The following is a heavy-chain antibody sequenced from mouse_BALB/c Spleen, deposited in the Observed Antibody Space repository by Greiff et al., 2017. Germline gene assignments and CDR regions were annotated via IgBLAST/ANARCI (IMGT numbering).Heavy chain of an antibody. D-gene: IGHD2-3*01. CDR1: GYTFTDYA. Sequence: QVQLQQSGAELVRPGVSVKISCKGSGYTFTDYAMHWVKQSHAKSLEWIGVISTYYGDASYNQKFKGKATMTVDKSSSTAYMELARLTSEDSAIYYCARGRDGYYAMDYWGQGTSVTVSS. V-gene: IGHV1S137*01. CDR2: ISTYYGDA. CDR3: ARGRDGYYAMDY. J-gene: IGHJ4*01.